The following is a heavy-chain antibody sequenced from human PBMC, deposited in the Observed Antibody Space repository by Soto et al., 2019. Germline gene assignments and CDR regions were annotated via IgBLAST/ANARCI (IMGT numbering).Heavy chain of an antibody. V-gene: IGHV4-59*08. CDR2: IYYSGST. CDR3: AGTSSPSRDWFDP. CDR1: GGSISSYY. Sequence: TSETLSLTCTVSGGSISSYYWSWIRQPPGKGLEWIGYIYYSGSTNYNPSLKSRVTISVDTSKNQFSLKLSSVTAADTAVYYCAGTSSPSRDWFDPWGQGTLVTVSS. J-gene: IGHJ5*02.